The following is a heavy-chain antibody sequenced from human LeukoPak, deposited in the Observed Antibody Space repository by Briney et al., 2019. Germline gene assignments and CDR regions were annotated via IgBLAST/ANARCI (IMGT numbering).Heavy chain of an antibody. Sequence: GGSLRLSCAASGFTFSSYAMHWVRQAPGQGLEWVALISSDGSNQYYADSVKGRFTISRDNSKNTLYLQMNSLRVEDTAVYYCASNGAMETSRSSGWYYFDYWGQGTLVTVSS. CDR2: ISSDGSNQ. CDR1: GFTFSSYA. CDR3: ASNGAMETSRSSGWYYFDY. D-gene: IGHD6-19*01. V-gene: IGHV3-30-3*01. J-gene: IGHJ4*02.